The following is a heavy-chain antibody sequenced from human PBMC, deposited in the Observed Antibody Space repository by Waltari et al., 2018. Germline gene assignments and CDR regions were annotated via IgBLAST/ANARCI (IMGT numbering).Heavy chain of an antibody. D-gene: IGHD2-21*02. CDR3: ATVQVTDNCYYYMDV. J-gene: IGHJ6*03. CDR2: VDTEDGET. CDR1: GYTFTDYY. Sequence: EVLLVQSWAEVKKPGATVKLSCKASGYTFTDYYMHWLQQAPGKGLEWMGRVDTEDGETIYAEKVQGRVTITADKATDTAYMEMSSLRAEDTAVYYCATVQVTDNCYYYMDVWGKGTTVTVSS. V-gene: IGHV1-69-2*01.